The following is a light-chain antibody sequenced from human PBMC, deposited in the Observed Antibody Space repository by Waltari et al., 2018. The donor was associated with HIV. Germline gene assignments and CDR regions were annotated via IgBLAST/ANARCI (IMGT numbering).Light chain of an antibody. J-gene: IGKJ4*01. CDR1: QSVSSY. Sequence: PGERATLSCRASQSVSSYLAWYQQKPGQAPRLLIYDASNRATGIPARFSGSGSGTDFTLTISSLEPEDFAVYYCQQRSNWLTFGGGTKVEIK. CDR2: DAS. V-gene: IGKV3-11*01. CDR3: QQRSNWLT.